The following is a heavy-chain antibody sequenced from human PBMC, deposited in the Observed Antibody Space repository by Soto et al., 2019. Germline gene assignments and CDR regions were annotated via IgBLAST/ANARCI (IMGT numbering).Heavy chain of an antibody. J-gene: IGHJ4*02. D-gene: IGHD3-22*01. CDR1: GYNFINHW. CDR2: VYPDDSDT. V-gene: IGHV5-51*01. Sequence: PGESLKISCKGSGYNFINHWIAWVRQMPGKGLEWMGIVYPDDSDTRYSPSFQGQVTISADKSITTVFLQWSSLRASDTAMYYCARQIYDSDTGPNFQYYFDSWGQGTPVTVSS. CDR3: ARQIYDSDTGPNFQYYFDS.